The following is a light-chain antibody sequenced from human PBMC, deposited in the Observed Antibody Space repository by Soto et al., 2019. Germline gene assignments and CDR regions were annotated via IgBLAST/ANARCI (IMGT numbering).Light chain of an antibody. V-gene: IGKV3-15*01. Sequence: EIVMTQSPATLSVSPGERATLSCRASQSVNIYLAWYQLKVGQAPRLLIYGASTRATGIPARFSGSGSGTEFTLTISSLQSEDFAEYHCQQYNNWPQTFGRGTKVDIK. CDR1: QSVNIY. CDR2: GAS. J-gene: IGKJ1*01. CDR3: QQYNNWPQT.